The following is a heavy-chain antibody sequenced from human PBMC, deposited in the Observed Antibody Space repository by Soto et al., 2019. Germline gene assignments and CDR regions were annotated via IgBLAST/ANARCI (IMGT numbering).Heavy chain of an antibody. V-gene: IGHV4-38-2*01. Sequence: XETLSLTFSVSGDSMSNTHYCGWIRQPPVKGLEWIGSIYNSGSTHYNPSLKSRVTMSVDTSKNQFSLKLSSVTAADTAVYYCGRNGTSAAPYWGKKDYKWFDTWGQGTPVTVSS. D-gene: IGHD3-16*01. J-gene: IGHJ5*02. CDR2: IYNSGST. CDR3: GRNGTSAAPYWGKKDYKWFDT. CDR1: GDSMSNTHY.